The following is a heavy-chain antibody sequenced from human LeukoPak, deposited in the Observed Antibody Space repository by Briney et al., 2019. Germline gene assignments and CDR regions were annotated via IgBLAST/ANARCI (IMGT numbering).Heavy chain of an antibody. CDR3: ARASGLGGSASGAWGAIFDY. V-gene: IGHV4-38-2*01. J-gene: IGHJ4*02. D-gene: IGHD1-26*01. CDR1: GYSISSGYY. CDR2: IYHSWST. Sequence: PSETLSLTCAVSGYSISSGYYWGWLRQPPGKGLEWIESIYHSWSTYYNPSLKSRVTIPVDTSKNQFSLKLSSVTAADSAVYYCARASGLGGSASGAWGAIFDYWGQGTLVTASS.